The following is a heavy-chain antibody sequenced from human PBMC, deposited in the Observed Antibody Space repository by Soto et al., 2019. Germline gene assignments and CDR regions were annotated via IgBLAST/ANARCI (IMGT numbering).Heavy chain of an antibody. Sequence: QVQLVQSGSEVKKPGASVKVSCKASGYSFSDNQIHWLRRAPGQGLARMGRITPKSDDTDYAQKFQGRVTMTRDTSSVTAYLELTGLTSDDTAIYYCARKHSLDYIRWGLDPWGQGTLVTVSS. D-gene: IGHD4-4*01. V-gene: IGHV1-2*02. CDR1: GYSFSDNQ. J-gene: IGHJ5*02. CDR3: ARKHSLDYIRWGLDP. CDR2: ITPKSDDT.